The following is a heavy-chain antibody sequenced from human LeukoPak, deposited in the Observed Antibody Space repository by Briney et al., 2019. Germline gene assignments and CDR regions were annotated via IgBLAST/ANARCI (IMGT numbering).Heavy chain of an antibody. CDR1: GFTFSSYA. V-gene: IGHV3-23*01. D-gene: IGHD6-13*01. J-gene: IGHJ1*01. Sequence: GGSLRLSCAASGFTFSSYAMSWVRQAPGKGLEWVSAISGGGSTYYADSVKGRFTISRDNSKNTLHLQMNSLRAEDTAVYYCAKDRRAAAVAEYFQHWGQGTLVTVSS. CDR3: AKDRRAAAVAEYFQH. CDR2: ISGGGST.